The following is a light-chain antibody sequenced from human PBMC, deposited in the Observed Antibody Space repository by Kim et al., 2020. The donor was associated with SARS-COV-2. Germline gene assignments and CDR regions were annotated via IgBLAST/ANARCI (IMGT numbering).Light chain of an antibody. CDR2: DVN. Sequence: HSITIPCTITSSDVAAYNYVSRHQKHPGNAPKLMIYDVNTRPSGVSTRFSGSKSGNTASLTISGLQAEDEADYYCSSYTSSSTQVFGGGTQLTVL. J-gene: IGLJ2*01. V-gene: IGLV2-14*03. CDR3: SSYTSSSTQV. CDR1: SSDVAAYNY.